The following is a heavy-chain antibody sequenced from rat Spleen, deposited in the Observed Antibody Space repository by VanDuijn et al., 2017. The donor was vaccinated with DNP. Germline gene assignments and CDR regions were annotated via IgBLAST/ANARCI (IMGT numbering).Heavy chain of an antibody. CDR1: GFTFSDYA. V-gene: IGHV5-19*01. CDR2: ISPSGGST. D-gene: IGHD1-3*01. Sequence: EVQLVESGGGLVQPGRSLKLSCAASGFTFSDYAMAWVRQAPTKGLEWVASISPSGGSTYYRDSVKGRFTISRDNAKSTLYLQMDSLRSEDTATYYCATDSHYGSYVDYFDYWGQGVMVTVSS. CDR3: ATDSHYGSYVDYFDY. J-gene: IGHJ2*01.